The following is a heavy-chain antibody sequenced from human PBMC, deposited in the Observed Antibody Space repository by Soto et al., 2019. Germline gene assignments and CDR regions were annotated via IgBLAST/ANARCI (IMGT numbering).Heavy chain of an antibody. Sequence: PSETMSLTCAVFSGSLTYHYWTWIRQSPEKGLEWIGEIHPSGSTDYNPSLKSRLTLSLDTSKNEFSLKVASVTAADTAVYFCARGKPSGYRFGPRNFFYYGLDVWGPGTTVTVSS. D-gene: IGHD5-18*01. V-gene: IGHV4-34*01. J-gene: IGHJ6*02. CDR2: IHPSGST. CDR3: ARGKPSGYRFGPRNFFYYGLDV. CDR1: SGSLTYHY.